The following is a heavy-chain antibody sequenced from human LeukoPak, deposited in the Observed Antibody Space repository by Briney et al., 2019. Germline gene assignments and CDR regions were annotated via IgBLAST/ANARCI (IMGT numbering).Heavy chain of an antibody. V-gene: IGHV4-30-4*01. CDR3: ARGGKAAVRFDL. D-gene: IGHD2-15*01. J-gene: IGHJ2*01. CDR2: IYYSGST. Sequence: SQTLSLTCTVSGGSISSGDYYWSWIRQPPGKGLEWIGYIYYSGSTYYNPSLKSRVTISVDTSKNQFSLKLSSVTAADTAVYYCARGGKAAVRFDLWGRGTLVTVSP. CDR1: GGSISSGDYY.